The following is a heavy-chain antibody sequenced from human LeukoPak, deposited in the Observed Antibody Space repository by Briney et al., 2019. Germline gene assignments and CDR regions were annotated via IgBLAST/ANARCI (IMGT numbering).Heavy chain of an antibody. CDR3: ARDAPFGELEF. D-gene: IGHD3-10*01. CDR2: IYYSGST. CDR1: GGSISSSSYY. Sequence: PSETLSLTCTVSGGSISSSSYYWGWIRQPPGKGLEWIGSIYYSGSTYYNPSLKSRVTISVDTSKNQFSLKLSSVTAADTAVYYCARDAPFGELEFWGQGTLVTVSS. J-gene: IGHJ4*02. V-gene: IGHV4-39*07.